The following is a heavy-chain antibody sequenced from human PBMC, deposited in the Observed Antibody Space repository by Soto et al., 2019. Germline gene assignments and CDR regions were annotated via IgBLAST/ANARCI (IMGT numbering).Heavy chain of an antibody. CDR3: AHTVLGYCSGGSCPNWFDP. J-gene: IGHJ5*02. D-gene: IGHD2-15*01. V-gene: IGHV2-5*02. Sequence: GSGPTLVNPTQTLTLTCTFSGFSLSTSGVGAGWIRQPPGKALEWLALIYWDDDKRYSPSLKSRLTITKDTAKNQVVLTMTNMDPVDTTTYYCAHTVLGYCSGGSCPNWFDPWGQGTMVTVSS. CDR1: GFSLSTSGVG. CDR2: IYWDDDK.